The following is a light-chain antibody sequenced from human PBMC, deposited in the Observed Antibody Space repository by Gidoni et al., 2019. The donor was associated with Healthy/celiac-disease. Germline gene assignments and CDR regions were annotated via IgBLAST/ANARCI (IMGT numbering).Light chain of an antibody. CDR1: KLGDKY. J-gene: IGLJ2*01. Sequence: SYELTQPPSVSVSPGQTASITCSGDKLGDKYACWSQQQTGQSPVLVIYQDSKRPSGIPERFSGSNSGNTATLTISGTQAMDEADYYCQAWDSSTKVFGGGTKLTVL. V-gene: IGLV3-1*01. CDR3: QAWDSSTKV. CDR2: QDS.